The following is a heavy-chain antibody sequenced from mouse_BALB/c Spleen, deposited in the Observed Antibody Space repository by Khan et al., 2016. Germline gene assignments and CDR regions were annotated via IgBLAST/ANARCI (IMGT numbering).Heavy chain of an antibody. V-gene: IGHV9-3*02. J-gene: IGHJ4*01. CDR1: GYTFTNYG. Sequence: QIQLVQSGPELKKPGETVKISCKASGYTFTNYGMNWVKQAPGKGLKWMGWINTKTGEPTYAEEFKGRFAFSLETSASTAYLQINNLKKEYTATYFCAREPRAMDYWGQGTSVTVSS. CDR3: AREPRAMDY. CDR2: INTKTGEP.